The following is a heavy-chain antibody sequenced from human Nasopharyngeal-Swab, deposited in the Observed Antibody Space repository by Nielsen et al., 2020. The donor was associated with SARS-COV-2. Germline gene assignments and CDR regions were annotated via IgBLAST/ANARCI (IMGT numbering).Heavy chain of an antibody. CDR2: IIPIFGTA. CDR3: ARDRAYSGSYMDV. V-gene: IGHV1-69*06. Sequence: WVRQAPGQGLEWMGGIIPIFGTANYAQKFQGRVTITADKSTSTAYMELSSLRSEDTAVYYCARDRAYSGSYMDVWGKGTTVTLSS. J-gene: IGHJ6*03. D-gene: IGHD5-12*01.